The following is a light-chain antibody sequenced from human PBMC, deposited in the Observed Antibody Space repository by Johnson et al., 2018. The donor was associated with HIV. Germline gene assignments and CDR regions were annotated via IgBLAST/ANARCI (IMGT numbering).Light chain of an antibody. J-gene: IGLJ1*01. CDR3: GTWDSNLSVYV. Sequence: QSVLTQPPSVSAAPGQRVTISCSGSSSNIGNNYVSWYQHLPGTAPKLLIYDNNKRPSGIPDRFSGSKSGTSATLGITGLQTGDEADYYCGTWDSNLSVYVFGTGTKVT. CDR1: SSNIGNNY. CDR2: DNN. V-gene: IGLV1-51*01.